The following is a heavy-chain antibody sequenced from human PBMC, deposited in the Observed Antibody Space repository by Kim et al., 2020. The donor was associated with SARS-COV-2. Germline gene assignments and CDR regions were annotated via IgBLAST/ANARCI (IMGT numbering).Heavy chain of an antibody. D-gene: IGHD2-15*01. J-gene: IGHJ6*01. CDR3: ARGQEILPAKWTEYY. CDR1: GGSITRSY. V-gene: IGHV4-59*01. Sequence: SETLSLTCTVSGGSITRSYWAWIRQLPGKGLEWLGHRYYIGSSVYNPSLLSRVTISGDTSNNQFSLTMISVTAAGTAVYFCARGQEILPAKWTEYY. CDR2: RYYIGSS.